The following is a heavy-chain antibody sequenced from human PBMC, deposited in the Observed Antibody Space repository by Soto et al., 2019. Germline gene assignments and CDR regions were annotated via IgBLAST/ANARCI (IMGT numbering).Heavy chain of an antibody. CDR3: ARVGGVAARPFDY. D-gene: IGHD3-16*01. CDR1: GGSISPFY. CDR2: LYYSDNT. V-gene: IGHV4-59*01. Sequence: PSETLSLTCTVSGGSISPFYWSWVRQPPGKGLEWIGYLYYSDNTNYNPSLKSRVTISVDASKNQVSLRLTSVTAADTAVYYCARVGGVAARPFDYWGQGTVVTVSS. J-gene: IGHJ4*02.